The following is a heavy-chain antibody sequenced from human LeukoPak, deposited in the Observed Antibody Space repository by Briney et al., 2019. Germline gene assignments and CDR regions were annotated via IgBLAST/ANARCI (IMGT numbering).Heavy chain of an antibody. J-gene: IGHJ5*01. D-gene: IGHD3-3*01. CDR1: DGSISSFY. CDR2: IYTSGST. Sequence: PSETLSLTCTVSDGSISSFYWSWIRQPAGKGLEWIGRIYTSGSTNYNPSLKSRVTMSVDSSKNQFSLKLSSVTAADTAVYYCAGKRYCRSGVLIRNRFDPWGQGALVTVSS. CDR3: AGKRYCRSGVLIRNRFDP. V-gene: IGHV4-4*07.